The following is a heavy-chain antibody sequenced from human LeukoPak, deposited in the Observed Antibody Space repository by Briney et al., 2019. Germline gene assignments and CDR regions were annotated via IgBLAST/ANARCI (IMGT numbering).Heavy chain of an antibody. D-gene: IGHD3-22*01. CDR1: GFTFDDYA. J-gene: IGHJ4*02. CDR3: AKGVTPYYYDSSGYDY. CDR2: ISWNSGSI. V-gene: IGHV3-9*01. Sequence: SGGSLRLSCAASGFTFDDYAMHWVRQAPGKGLEWVSGISWNSGSIGYADSVKGRFTISRDNAKNSLYLQMNSLRAEDTALYYCAKGVTPYYYDSSGYDYWGQGTLVTVSS.